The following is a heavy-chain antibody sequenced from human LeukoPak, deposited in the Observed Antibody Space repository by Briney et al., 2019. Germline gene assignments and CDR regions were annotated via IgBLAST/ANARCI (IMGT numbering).Heavy chain of an antibody. Sequence: GGSLRLSCAASGFAVNTKFMHWVRQAPGKGLQWISVIYSGGLTYYADSVEGRFTISRDNSKNTLYLRMNSLRAEDTAVYYCARDEVTSGGGLESWGQGTLVIVSS. J-gene: IGHJ4*02. V-gene: IGHV3-53*01. CDR2: IYSGGLT. D-gene: IGHD3-16*01. CDR3: ARDEVTSGGGLES. CDR1: GFAVNTKF.